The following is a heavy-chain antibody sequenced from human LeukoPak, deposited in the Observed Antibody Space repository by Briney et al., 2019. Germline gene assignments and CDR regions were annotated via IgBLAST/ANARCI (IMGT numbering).Heavy chain of an antibody. Sequence: PGGSLRLSCAASGFTFSRYGMHWVRQASGKGLEWVALISYDGSNKYYADSVKGRFTISRDNSKNTLYLQMNSLRPEDTAVYYCARESSGSYYYYGMDVWGQGTTVTVSS. CDR2: ISYDGSNK. CDR3: ARESSGSYYYYGMDV. D-gene: IGHD1-26*01. V-gene: IGHV3-30*03. CDR1: GFTFSRYG. J-gene: IGHJ6*02.